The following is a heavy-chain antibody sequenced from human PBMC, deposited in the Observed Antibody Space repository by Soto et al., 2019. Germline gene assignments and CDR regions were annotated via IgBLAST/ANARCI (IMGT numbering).Heavy chain of an antibody. CDR3: AKDLGYSYGSFDY. CDR2: ISYDGSNK. J-gene: IGHJ4*02. Sequence: GGSLRLSCAASGFTFSSYGMHWVRQAPGKGLEWVAVISYDGSNKYYADSVKGRFTISRDNSKNTLYLQMNSLRAEDTAVYYCAKDLGYSYGSFDYWGQGTLVTVSS. V-gene: IGHV3-30*18. D-gene: IGHD5-18*01. CDR1: GFTFSSYG.